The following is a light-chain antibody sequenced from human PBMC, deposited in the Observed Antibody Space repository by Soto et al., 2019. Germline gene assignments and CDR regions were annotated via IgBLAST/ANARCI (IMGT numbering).Light chain of an antibody. CDR2: DAS. Sequence: EIVLTQSPGTLSLSPGERATLSCRASQGVSKYLAWYQQKPGQAPRLLIYDASTRATGIPARFSGSGSGTDFTLTISSLESEDFAVYCCQQGSDWLTFGGGTKVEIK. V-gene: IGKV3-11*01. CDR1: QGVSKY. J-gene: IGKJ4*01. CDR3: QQGSDWLT.